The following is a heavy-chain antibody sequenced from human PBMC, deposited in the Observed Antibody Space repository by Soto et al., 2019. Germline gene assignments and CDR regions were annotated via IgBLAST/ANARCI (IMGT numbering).Heavy chain of an antibody. J-gene: IGHJ5*02. CDR3: AREGGYYGSGTLNWFDP. CDR2: IYYSGST. Sequence: QVQLQESGPGLVKPSQTLSLTCTVSGGSISSGGYYWSWIRQHPGKGLEWIGYIYYSGSTYYNPSLMSRVTISVDTSKNQFSLKLSSVTAADTAVYYCAREGGYYGSGTLNWFDPWGQGTLVTVSS. D-gene: IGHD3-10*01. CDR1: GGSISSGGYY. V-gene: IGHV4-31*03.